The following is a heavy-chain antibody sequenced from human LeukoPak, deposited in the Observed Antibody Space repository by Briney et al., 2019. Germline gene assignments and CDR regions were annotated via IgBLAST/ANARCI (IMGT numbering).Heavy chain of an antibody. CDR3: AKFGDSSGYYYVTYHGFDY. J-gene: IGHJ4*02. Sequence: PGGTLRLSCAASGFTFTSYAMTWVRQAPGKGLEWVTSISGSGGTTYYADSVKGRFTISRDNSKNPLYLQLNSLRAEDTAVYYCAKFGDSSGYYYVTYHGFDYWGQGTLVTVSS. V-gene: IGHV3-23*01. D-gene: IGHD3-22*01. CDR2: ISGSGGTT. CDR1: GFTFTSYA.